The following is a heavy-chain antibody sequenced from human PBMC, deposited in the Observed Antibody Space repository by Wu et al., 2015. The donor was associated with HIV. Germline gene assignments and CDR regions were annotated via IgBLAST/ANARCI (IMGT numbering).Heavy chain of an antibody. CDR3: ARDDPYCSGGICYPIYYHGMDV. CDR2: INTYNGDR. Sequence: QVQLVQSGAEVRRSGSSVKVSCKTLGGTFSRFTINWVRQAPGQGLEWMGWINTYNGDRKYLQKFQGRVTMTTNTSTNTVYMELRSLRSDDTAVYYCARDDPYCSGGICYPIYYHGMDVWGQGTTVIVSS. D-gene: IGHD2-15*01. CDR1: GGTFSRFT. V-gene: IGHV1-18*04. J-gene: IGHJ6*02.